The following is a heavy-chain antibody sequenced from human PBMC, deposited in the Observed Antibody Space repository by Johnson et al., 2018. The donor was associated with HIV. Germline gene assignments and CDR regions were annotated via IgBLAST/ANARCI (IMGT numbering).Heavy chain of an antibody. CDR2: ISYDGSNK. CDR3: SKEVI. CDR1: GFTFSNAW. Sequence: QVQLVESGGGLVKPGGSLRLSCVASGFTFSNAWLSWVRQAPGKGLEWVAVISYDGSNKYYADSVKGRFTISRDNSKNTLYLQMNSLRAGDTAVYFCSKEVIWGQGTMVTVSS. J-gene: IGHJ3*02. V-gene: IGHV3-30*18.